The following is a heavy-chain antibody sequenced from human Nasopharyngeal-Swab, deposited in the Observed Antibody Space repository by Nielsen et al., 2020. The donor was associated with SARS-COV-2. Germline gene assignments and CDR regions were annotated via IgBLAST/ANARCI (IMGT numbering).Heavy chain of an antibody. CDR2: ISYDGSNK. D-gene: IGHD6-13*01. CDR3: AKEDASKQLAED. J-gene: IGHJ4*02. V-gene: IGHV3-30*18. Sequence: GSLKISCAASGFTFSSYGMHWVRQAPGKGLEWVAVISYDGSNKYYADSVKGRFTISRDNSKNTLYLQMNSLRAEDTAVYYCAKEDASKQLAEDWGQGTLVTVSS. CDR1: GFTFSSYG.